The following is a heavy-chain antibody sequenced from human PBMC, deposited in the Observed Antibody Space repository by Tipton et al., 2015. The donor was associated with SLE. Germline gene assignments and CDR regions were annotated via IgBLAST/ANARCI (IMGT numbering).Heavy chain of an antibody. CDR1: GYAFTSYY. CDR3: ARGENVDN. CDR2: INPASGSA. Sequence: QSGAEVKKPGASVTVSCKASGYAFTSYYIHWLRQAPVQGLEWMGIINPASGSATYAQKFRGRVTMTRDLSTTTVYMGLSGLRSDDTAVFFCARGENVDNWGQGTLVSVSS. J-gene: IGHJ4*02. V-gene: IGHV1-46*01.